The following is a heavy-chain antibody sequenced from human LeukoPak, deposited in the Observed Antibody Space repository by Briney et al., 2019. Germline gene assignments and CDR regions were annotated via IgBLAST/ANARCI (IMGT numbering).Heavy chain of an antibody. CDR2: MNPNSGNT. J-gene: IGHJ4*02. CDR1: GYTFTSYD. Sequence: GASVKVSCKASGYTFTSYDINWVRQATGQGLEWMGWMNPNSGNTGYAQKFQGRVTITRNTSISTAYMELSSLRSEDTAVYYCARGLGDIVVVPAAIGKSSGSASGDFDYWGQGTLVTVSS. D-gene: IGHD2-2*01. CDR3: ARGLGDIVVVPAAIGKSSGSASGDFDY. V-gene: IGHV1-8*03.